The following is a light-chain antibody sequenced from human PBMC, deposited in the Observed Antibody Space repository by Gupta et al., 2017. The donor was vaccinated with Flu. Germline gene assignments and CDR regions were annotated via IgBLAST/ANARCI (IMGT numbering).Light chain of an antibody. CDR3: AAGDDSMTARAAEDSRTGLWV. CDR2: KEK. J-gene: IGLJ3*02. V-gene: IGLV1-44*01. CDR1: NIGSNV. Sequence: NIGSNVVSSYKNRTGTATRLLNYKEKQRHSWVPDRFSGSKAGTAASLAIGGRKSEDGADYYCAAGDDSMTARAAEDSRTGLWVFGGGTKLTVL.